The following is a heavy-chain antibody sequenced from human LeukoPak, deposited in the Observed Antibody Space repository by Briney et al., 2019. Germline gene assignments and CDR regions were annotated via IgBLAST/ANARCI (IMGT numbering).Heavy chain of an antibody. V-gene: IGHV3-74*01. D-gene: IGHD2-21*02. CDR3: ARDPGGDVHDWYFDL. Sequence: GGSLRLSCAASGFTFSSYWMHWVRQAPGKGLVWVSRINSDGSSTSYADSVKGRFTISSDNAKNTVSLHMNNLMAEDAAVYYCARDPGGDVHDWYFDLWGRGALVSVSA. CDR2: INSDGSST. CDR1: GFTFSSYW. J-gene: IGHJ2*01.